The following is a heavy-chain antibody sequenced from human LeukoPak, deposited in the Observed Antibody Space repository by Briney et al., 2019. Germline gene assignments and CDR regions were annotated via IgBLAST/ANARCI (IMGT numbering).Heavy chain of an antibody. CDR1: GYSFSTYW. Sequence: GESLKISFKGSGYSFSTYWIGWVRQMPGKGLEWMGIIYPGDSDTRYSPSFQGQVTISADKSVSTAYLQWSSLEASDTAMYYCARRPSDAFDFWGQGTMVTVSS. J-gene: IGHJ3*01. CDR3: ARRPSDAFDF. CDR2: IYPGDSDT. V-gene: IGHV5-51*01.